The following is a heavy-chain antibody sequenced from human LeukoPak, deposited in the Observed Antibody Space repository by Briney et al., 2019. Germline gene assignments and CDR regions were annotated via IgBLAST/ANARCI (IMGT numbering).Heavy chain of an antibody. CDR2: INHSGST. Sequence: SETLSLTCAVYGGSFSGYYWSWIRQPPGKGLEWIGEINHSGSTNYSPSLKSRVTISVDTSKNQFSLKLSSVTAADTAVYYCARGPFRTLRPKPNFDYWGQGTLVTVSS. CDR1: GGSFSGYY. V-gene: IGHV4-34*01. D-gene: IGHD3-16*01. CDR3: ARGPFRTLRPKPNFDY. J-gene: IGHJ4*02.